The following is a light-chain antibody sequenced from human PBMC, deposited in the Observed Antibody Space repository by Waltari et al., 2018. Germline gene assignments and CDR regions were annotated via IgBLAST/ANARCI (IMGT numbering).Light chain of an antibody. CDR2: DAS. J-gene: IGLJ2*01. CDR3: SSYTSSSTVV. V-gene: IGLV2-14*03. CDR1: SRDVGGYNY. Sequence: QSALTQPAPVSGSTGQAINLPCTGTSRDVGGYNYVSWYQHHPGKAPKLMIYDASNRPSGVSNRFSGSKSGNTASLTISELQPEDEADYYCSSYTSSSTVVFGGGTKLTVL.